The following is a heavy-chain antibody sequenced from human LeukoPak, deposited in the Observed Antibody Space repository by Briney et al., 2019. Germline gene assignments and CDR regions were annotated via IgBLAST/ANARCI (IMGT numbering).Heavy chain of an antibody. CDR3: ARGRRYSSPIDY. CDR2: INPNAGGT. J-gene: IGHJ4*02. CDR1: GYTFTDYY. Sequence: ASVKVSCKASGYTFTDYYMHWVRQAPGQGLEWMAWINPNAGGTNYAQNSQGRVTLTRDTSINTAYMELSRLRSDDTAVYYCARGRRYSSPIDYWGQGTLVTVSS. D-gene: IGHD6-13*01. V-gene: IGHV1-2*02.